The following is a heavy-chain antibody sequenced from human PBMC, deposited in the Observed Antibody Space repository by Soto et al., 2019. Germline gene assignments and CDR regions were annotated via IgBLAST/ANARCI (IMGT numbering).Heavy chain of an antibody. CDR3: ARDRYSSGWYIRRYYFDY. Sequence: QVQLVQSGAEVKKPGASVKVSCKASGYTFTGYGISWVRQAPGQGLEWMGWISAYNGNTNYAQKLQGRVTMPTETSTSTAYMERRSLRSDDTAVYYWARDRYSSGWYIRRYYFDYWGQGTLVTVSS. CDR2: ISAYNGNT. V-gene: IGHV1-18*01. J-gene: IGHJ4*02. CDR1: GYTFTGYG. D-gene: IGHD6-19*01.